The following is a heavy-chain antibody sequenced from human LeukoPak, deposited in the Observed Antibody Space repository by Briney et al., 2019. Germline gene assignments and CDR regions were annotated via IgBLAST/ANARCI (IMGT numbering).Heavy chain of an antibody. J-gene: IGHJ4*02. V-gene: IGHV3-15*01. CDR2: IKSKTDGGTT. CDR1: GFTFSNAW. CDR3: TTGIVVVAANDY. Sequence: GGSLRLSCAASGFTFSNAWMSWVRQAPGKGLEWVGRIKSKTDGGTTDYAAPVKGRFTISRDDSKNTLYLQMNSLKTEDTAVYYCTTGIVVVAANDYWGQGTLVTVSS. D-gene: IGHD2-15*01.